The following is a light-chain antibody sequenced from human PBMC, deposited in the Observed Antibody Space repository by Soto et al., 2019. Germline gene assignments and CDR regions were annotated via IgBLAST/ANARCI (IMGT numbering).Light chain of an antibody. CDR2: GAS. CDR3: QQYDNSVPMYT. J-gene: IGKJ2*01. V-gene: IGKV3-20*01. Sequence: EIVLTQSPGTLSLSPGERATLSCRASQSVSSSYLAWYQQKPGQAPRLLIYGASSRATGIPDRFSGSGSGTDFTLTISRLEPEDFAVYYCQQYDNSVPMYTFGPGTKLEIK. CDR1: QSVSSSY.